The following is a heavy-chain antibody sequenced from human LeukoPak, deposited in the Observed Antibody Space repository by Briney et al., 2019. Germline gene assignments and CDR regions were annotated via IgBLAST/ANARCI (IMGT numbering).Heavy chain of an antibody. J-gene: IGHJ3*02. CDR1: GYTFTSYG. CDR2: ISAYNGNT. Sequence: ASVKVSCKASGYTFTSYGISWVRQAPGQGLEWMGSISAYNGNTNYAQKLQGRVTMTTDTSTSTAYMEVRSLRSDDTAVYYCARSRINTYYYDSSGPGAFDIWGQGTMVTVSS. D-gene: IGHD3-22*01. V-gene: IGHV1-18*01. CDR3: ARSRINTYYYDSSGPGAFDI.